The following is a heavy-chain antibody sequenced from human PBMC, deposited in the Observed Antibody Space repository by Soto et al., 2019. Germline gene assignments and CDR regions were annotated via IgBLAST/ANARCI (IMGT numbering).Heavy chain of an antibody. Sequence: QVQLVQSGAEVKKPGASVKVSCKASGYTFTSYDINWVRQATGQGLEWMGWMNPNSGNTGYAQKFQGRGTMTRNTSISTAYMELSSLRCEDTTVYYCAIHGDYILAYYGMDVWGQGTTVTVSS. CDR1: GYTFTSYD. CDR2: MNPNSGNT. J-gene: IGHJ6*02. CDR3: AIHGDYILAYYGMDV. D-gene: IGHD4-17*01. V-gene: IGHV1-8*01.